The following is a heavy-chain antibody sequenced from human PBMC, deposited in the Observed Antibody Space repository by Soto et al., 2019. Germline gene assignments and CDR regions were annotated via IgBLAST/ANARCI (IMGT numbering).Heavy chain of an antibody. CDR3: ARDYAGYSSSWVYYYGMDV. Sequence: ASVKVSCKASGYTFTGYYMHWVRQAPGQGLEWMGWINPNSGGTNYAQKFQGWVTMTRDTSISTAYMELSRLRSDDTAVYYCARDYAGYSSSWVYYYGMDVWGQGTTVTVSS. CDR1: GYTFTGYY. D-gene: IGHD6-6*01. CDR2: INPNSGGT. V-gene: IGHV1-2*04. J-gene: IGHJ6*02.